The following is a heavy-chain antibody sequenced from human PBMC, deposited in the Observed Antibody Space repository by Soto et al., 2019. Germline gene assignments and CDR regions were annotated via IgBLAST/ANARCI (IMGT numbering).Heavy chain of an antibody. CDR2: ISHSGTS. V-gene: IGHV4-4*02. CDR1: GGSISSSHW. CDR3: CRVVLSITRGAFDA. J-gene: IGHJ3*01. D-gene: IGHD1-20*01. Sequence: QVQLQESGPGLVKPSGTLSLTCAVSGGSISSSHWWTWVRQSPGKGLEYIGEISHSGTSNSNPSLKGRVPLTGDKAKDHFSLTLTSVTGGDTGGYYCCRVVLSITRGAFDAWGQGTLVIVSS.